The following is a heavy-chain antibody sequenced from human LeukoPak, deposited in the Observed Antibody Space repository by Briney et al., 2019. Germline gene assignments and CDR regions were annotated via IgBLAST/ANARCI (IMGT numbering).Heavy chain of an antibody. J-gene: IGHJ4*02. CDR2: IHYSGST. V-gene: IGHV4-59*01. Sequence: SETLSLTCTVSGVSISGYYWSWIRQPPGKGLEWIGNIHYSGSTTYNPSLRSRVIISVDTSKDHFSLKLSSVTAADTAVYFCTRGGGWLTDYWGQGTLITVSS. D-gene: IGHD6-19*01. CDR3: TRGGGWLTDY. CDR1: GVSISGYY.